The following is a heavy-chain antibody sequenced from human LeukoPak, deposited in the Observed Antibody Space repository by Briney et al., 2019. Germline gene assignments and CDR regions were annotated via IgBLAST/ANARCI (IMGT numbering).Heavy chain of an antibody. CDR1: GGTFSNYA. V-gene: IGHV1-69*13. D-gene: IGHD1-26*01. J-gene: IGHJ4*02. Sequence: SVKVSCKASGGTFSNYAISWVRQAPGQGLEWMGGIIPLFGSADYAQKFQGRVTITADESTGTVYMELSSLRSEDTAVYYCAREKWELLFWDHWGQGTLVTVSS. CDR2: IIPLFGSA. CDR3: AREKWELLFWDH.